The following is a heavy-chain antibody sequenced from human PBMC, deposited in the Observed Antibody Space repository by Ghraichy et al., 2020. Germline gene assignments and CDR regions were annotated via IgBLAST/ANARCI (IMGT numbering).Heavy chain of an antibody. J-gene: IGHJ4*02. V-gene: IGHV3-21*01. CDR2: ITSSGNYI. CDR1: GFTFSSYA. CDR3: ARDTYTYGRLDH. Sequence: ETLSLTCAASGFTFSSYAMNWVRQAPGKGLEWVSSITSSGNYIYYADSVRGRFTVSRDNDYNSLYLQMDSLRAEDTAIYYCARDTYTYGRLDHWGQGTLVTVSS. D-gene: IGHD3-16*01.